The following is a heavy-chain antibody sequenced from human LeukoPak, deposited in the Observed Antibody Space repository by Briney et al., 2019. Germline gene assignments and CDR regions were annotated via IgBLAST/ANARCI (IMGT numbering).Heavy chain of an antibody. V-gene: IGHV3-23*01. CDR3: AKGGKYNWHSIDY. Sequence: GGSLRLSSAASGFTFSSFEMNWVRQAPGKGLEWVSSISGSGGMTYYADSVKGRFTISRDNSQNTLHLQMNSLRAEDTAIYYCAKGGKYNWHSIDYWGQGTLVTVSS. CDR1: GFTFSSFE. J-gene: IGHJ4*02. D-gene: IGHD1-7*01. CDR2: ISGSGGMT.